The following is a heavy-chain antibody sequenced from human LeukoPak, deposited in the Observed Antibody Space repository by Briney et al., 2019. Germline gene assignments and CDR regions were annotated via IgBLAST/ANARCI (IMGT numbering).Heavy chain of an antibody. V-gene: IGHV1-18*01. J-gene: IGHJ4*02. CDR3: ARAITYYDFWSGYPSGYFDY. CDR2: ISAYNGNT. CDR1: GYTFTSYG. Sequence: ASVKVSCKASGYTFTSYGISWVRQAPGQGLEWMGWISAYNGNTNYAQKLQGRVTMTTDTPTSTAYMELRSLRSDDTAVYYCARAITYYDFWSGYPSGYFDYWGQGTLVTVSS. D-gene: IGHD3-3*01.